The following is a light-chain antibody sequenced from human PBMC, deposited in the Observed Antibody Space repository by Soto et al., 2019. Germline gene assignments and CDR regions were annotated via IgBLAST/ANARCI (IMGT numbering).Light chain of an antibody. CDR2: DAS. CDR3: KQYGSSPLIT. J-gene: IGKJ5*01. V-gene: IGKV3-20*01. Sequence: PRGKATVSCSAKQSVSRRLAWYQRRPGHSPRLLIYDASNRATGIPARFSGSGSGTDFTLTISSLEHEDFAVYHCKQYGSSPLITFGQVRRPEI. CDR1: QSVSRR.